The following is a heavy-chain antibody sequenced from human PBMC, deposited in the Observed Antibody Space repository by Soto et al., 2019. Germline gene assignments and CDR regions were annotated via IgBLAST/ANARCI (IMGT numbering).Heavy chain of an antibody. CDR1: GFTFSSYG. V-gene: IGHV3-33*01. CDR2: IWYDGSNK. CDR3: AREPHYYDSSGYYPGYDY. J-gene: IGHJ4*02. D-gene: IGHD3-22*01. Sequence: QVQLVEAGGGVVQPGRSLRLACAASGFTFSSYGMHWVRQAPGKGLEWGAVIWYDGSNKYYADSVKGRFTISRDNSKNTLYLQMNSLRAEDTAVYYWAREPHYYDSSGYYPGYDYWGQGTLVTVSS.